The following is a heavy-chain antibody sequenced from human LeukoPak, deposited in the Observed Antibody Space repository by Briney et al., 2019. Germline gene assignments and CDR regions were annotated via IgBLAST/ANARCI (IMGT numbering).Heavy chain of an antibody. V-gene: IGHV3-23*01. CDR1: GFTFSSYG. J-gene: IGHJ6*03. CDR3: AKQGRDWLRDYYYYMDV. D-gene: IGHD3-9*01. CDR2: IGGRGGSA. Sequence: GGSLRLSCAASGFTFSSYGMSWVRQAPGKGLEWVSSIGGRGGSAYYAGSVKGRFTISRDNSKNTLYLRMNSLRAEDTAVYYCAKQGRDWLRDYYYYMDVWGKGTTVTISS.